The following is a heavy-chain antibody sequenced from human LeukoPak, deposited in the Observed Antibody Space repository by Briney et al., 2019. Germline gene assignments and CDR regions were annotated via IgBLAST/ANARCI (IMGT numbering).Heavy chain of an antibody. CDR1: GFTFGDYG. Sequence: GGSLRLSCTASGFTFGDYGMIWVRQAPGKGLEWVGFIRSKTYGGTTEYAASVKGRFTISRDDSKSIAYLQMNSLKTEDTAVYYCTGSFGELTFFDYWGQGTLVTVSS. J-gene: IGHJ4*02. CDR2: IRSKTYGGTT. CDR3: TGSFGELTFFDY. D-gene: IGHD3-10*01. V-gene: IGHV3-49*04.